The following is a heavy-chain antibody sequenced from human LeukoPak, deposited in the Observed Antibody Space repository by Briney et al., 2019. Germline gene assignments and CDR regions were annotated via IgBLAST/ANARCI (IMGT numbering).Heavy chain of an antibody. CDR3: ARGGDILTEFDY. J-gene: IGHJ4*03. CDR2: IIPIFGTA. CDR1: GGTFSNYA. V-gene: IGHV1-69*13. D-gene: IGHD3-9*01. Sequence: ASVKVTCKASGGTFSNYAISWVRQAPGQGLEWMGGIIPIFGTANYAQKFQGRVTITADESTSTAYMELSSLRSEDTAVYYCARGGDILTEFDYWGQGTTVTVSS.